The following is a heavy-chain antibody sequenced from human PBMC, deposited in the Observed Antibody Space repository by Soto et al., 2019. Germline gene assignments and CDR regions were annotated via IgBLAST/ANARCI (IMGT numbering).Heavy chain of an antibody. CDR1: GFTFSSYW. CDR3: ARDRTIGVYYYYYYGMDV. J-gene: IGHJ6*02. CDR2: INSDGSST. V-gene: IGHV3-74*01. D-gene: IGHD1-1*01. Sequence: GGSLRLSCAASGFTFSSYWMHWVRQAPGKGLVWVSRINSDGSSTSYAESVKGRFTISRDNAKNTLYLQMNSLRAEDTAVYYCARDRTIGVYYYYYYGMDVWGQGTTVTVSS.